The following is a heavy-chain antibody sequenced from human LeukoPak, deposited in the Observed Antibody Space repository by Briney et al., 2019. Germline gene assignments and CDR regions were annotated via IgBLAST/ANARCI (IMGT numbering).Heavy chain of an antibody. Sequence: ASVMVSCRTSGYIFTNYDINWVRQAPGQGLEWMGWISPYNGDTNYAQTFQDRVTMSTDTSTSTTYMELRSLRSDDTAVYYCTRATGGLSDYWGQGTLVTVSS. J-gene: IGHJ4*02. CDR3: TRATGGLSDY. V-gene: IGHV1-18*04. CDR2: ISPYNGDT. D-gene: IGHD1-1*01. CDR1: GYIFTNYD.